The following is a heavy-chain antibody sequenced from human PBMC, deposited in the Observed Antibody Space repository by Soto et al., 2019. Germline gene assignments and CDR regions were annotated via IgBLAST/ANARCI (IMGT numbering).Heavy chain of an antibody. Sequence: GGSLRLSCAASGFIFGDYYMSWVRQAPGKGLECLAYISGSGNTIYYADSVQARFTISRDNTKKSLYLQMDGLRAEDTALYYCATYTSPYTSGSFDHWGQGTLVTVSS. CDR3: ATYTSPYTSGSFDH. J-gene: IGHJ4*02. V-gene: IGHV3-11*01. CDR1: GFIFGDYY. CDR2: ISGSGNTI. D-gene: IGHD3-10*01.